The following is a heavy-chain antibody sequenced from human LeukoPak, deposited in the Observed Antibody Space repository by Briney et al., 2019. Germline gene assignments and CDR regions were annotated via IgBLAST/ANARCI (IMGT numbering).Heavy chain of an antibody. CDR3: AREFSELTTVIRGNWFDP. J-gene: IGHJ5*02. D-gene: IGHD4-11*01. Sequence: ASVKVSCRASGYTFTGYYMHWVRQAPGQGLEWMGWINPNSGGTNYAQKFQGRVTMTRDTSISTAYMELSRLRSDDTAVYYCAREFSELTTVIRGNWFDPWGQGTLVTVSS. V-gene: IGHV1-2*02. CDR1: GYTFTGYY. CDR2: INPNSGGT.